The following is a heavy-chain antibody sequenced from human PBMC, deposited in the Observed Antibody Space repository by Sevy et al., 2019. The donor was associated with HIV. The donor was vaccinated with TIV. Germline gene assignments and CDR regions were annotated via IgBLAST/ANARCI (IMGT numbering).Heavy chain of an antibody. CDR2: ISSNGGST. J-gene: IGHJ3*02. CDR1: GFTFSSYA. Sequence: GGPLRLSCAASGFTFSSYAMHWVRQAPGKGLEYVSAISSNGGSTYYANSVKGRFTISRDNSKNTLYLQMGSLRAEDMAVYYCARAFGITIFGIDAFDIWGQGTMVTVSS. CDR3: ARAFGITIFGIDAFDI. V-gene: IGHV3-64*01. D-gene: IGHD3-3*01.